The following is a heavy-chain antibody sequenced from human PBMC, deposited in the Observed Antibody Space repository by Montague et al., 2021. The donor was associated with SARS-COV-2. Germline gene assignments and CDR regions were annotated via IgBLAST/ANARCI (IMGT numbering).Heavy chain of an antibody. Sequence: SETLSLTCTVSGGSISSSSYYWGWIRQPPGKGLEWIGSIYYSGSTYYNPSLKSRVTISVDTSKNQFSLKLSSVTAADTAVYYCARSWGQCRLCGYYFDYWGQGTLVTVSS. V-gene: IGHV4-39*01. CDR3: ARSWGQCRLCGYYFDY. J-gene: IGHJ4*02. D-gene: IGHD3-16*01. CDR2: IYYSGST. CDR1: GGSISSSSYY.